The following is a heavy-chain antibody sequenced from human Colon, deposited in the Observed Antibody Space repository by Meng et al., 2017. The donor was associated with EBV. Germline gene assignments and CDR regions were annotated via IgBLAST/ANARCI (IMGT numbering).Heavy chain of an antibody. V-gene: IGHV4-39*01. CDR3: ASYTSFSGSYYNGIDY. CDR1: CGSRGSGRCC. Sequence: LQEVQQGHADTLGHPYPTSTSSCGSRGSGRCCRAWFRQIPRQGREWIGSIEYIGSTDCNPSLKSRVTISVDSSKNQFSLKLTSVTAAAASLYYCASYTSFSGSYYNGIDYWGQGTLVTASS. J-gene: IGHJ4*02. D-gene: IGHD3-10*01. CDR2: IEYIGST.